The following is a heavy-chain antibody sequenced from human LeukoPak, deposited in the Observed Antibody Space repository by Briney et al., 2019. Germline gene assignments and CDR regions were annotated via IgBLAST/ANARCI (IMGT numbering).Heavy chain of an antibody. D-gene: IGHD2-15*01. CDR1: VGSISSGDYY. Sequence: SETLSLTCTVSVGSISSGDYYWSWIRQPPGKGLEWIGYIYYSGSTYYNPSLKSRVTISVDTSKNQFSLKLSSVTAADTAVYYCARDSGIVARAFDIWGQGTMVTVSS. V-gene: IGHV4-30-4*01. CDR2: IYYSGST. CDR3: ARDSGIVARAFDI. J-gene: IGHJ3*02.